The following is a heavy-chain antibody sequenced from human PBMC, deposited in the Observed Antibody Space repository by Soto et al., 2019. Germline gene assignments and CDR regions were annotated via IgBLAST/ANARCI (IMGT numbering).Heavy chain of an antibody. Sequence: ASLKFSCKASGYSFSSFGISWLRQAPGQGLEWVGWVSVPSGDTGSAQNFQGRVTVTTDISTSTAYLEVGSLRSDDTAVYYCARTCRSGGSCYLEYWGEGTLVTVSS. CDR2: VSVPSGDT. V-gene: IGHV1-18*01. CDR1: GYSFSSFG. J-gene: IGHJ4*02. D-gene: IGHD2-15*01. CDR3: ARTCRSGGSCYLEY.